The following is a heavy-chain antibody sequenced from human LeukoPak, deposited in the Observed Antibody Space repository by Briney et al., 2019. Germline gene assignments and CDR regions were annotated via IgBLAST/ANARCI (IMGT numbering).Heavy chain of an antibody. D-gene: IGHD4-17*01. CDR1: GFTFSNYA. CDR2: IVVSGGVT. Sequence: GGSLRLSCTASGFTFSNYAMIWVRQAPGKALEWVSAIVVSGGVTRYADSVKGRFTISRDNSKNTLYLQMSSLTAEDTAVYYCAKDPNGDYVGAFDLWGQGTMVTVSS. CDR3: AKDPNGDYVGAFDL. V-gene: IGHV3-23*01. J-gene: IGHJ3*01.